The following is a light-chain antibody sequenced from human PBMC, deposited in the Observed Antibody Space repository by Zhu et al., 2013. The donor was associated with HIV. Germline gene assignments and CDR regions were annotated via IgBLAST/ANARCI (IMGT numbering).Light chain of an antibody. J-gene: IGKJ1*01. CDR2: SAS. V-gene: IGKV1-16*02. CDR3: QEYNSYWT. Sequence: DIQMTQSPSSLSASVGDRVTITCRASHDINNYLAWFQKKSGKAPRSLIYSASNLQSGVPSKFSGSGSGTEFTLTISSLQPDDFATYYCQEYNSYWTFGQGTKVEIK. CDR1: HDINNY.